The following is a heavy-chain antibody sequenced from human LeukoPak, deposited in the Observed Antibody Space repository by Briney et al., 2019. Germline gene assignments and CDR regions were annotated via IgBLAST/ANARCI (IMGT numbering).Heavy chain of an antibody. Sequence: AGGPLRPPCAAPGFTLTTNGMTWFPQAPGKGLDWASSISDSGGTTQSADSVKGRFTISRDNSKNTLYLQMNSLRAEDTAEYYCAKHTHNHGGFFDPWGQGTLVTVSS. CDR3: AKHTHNHGGFFDP. CDR1: GFTLTTNG. D-gene: IGHD2-15*01. CDR2: ISDSGGTT. V-gene: IGHV3-23*01. J-gene: IGHJ5*02.